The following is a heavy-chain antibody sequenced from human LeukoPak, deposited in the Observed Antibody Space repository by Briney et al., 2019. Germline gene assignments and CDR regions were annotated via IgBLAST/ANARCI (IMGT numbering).Heavy chain of an antibody. V-gene: IGHV1-3*01. CDR1: GYTFASYA. D-gene: IGHD5-12*01. J-gene: IGHJ5*02. CDR3: AKEVVGTIGAWFDP. Sequence: GASVKVSCKASGYTFASYAMHWVRQAPGQRLEWMGWINAGNGNTKYSQKFQGRVTITRDTSASTAYMELSSLRSEDTAVYYCAKEVVGTIGAWFDPWGQGTLVNVSS. CDR2: INAGNGNT.